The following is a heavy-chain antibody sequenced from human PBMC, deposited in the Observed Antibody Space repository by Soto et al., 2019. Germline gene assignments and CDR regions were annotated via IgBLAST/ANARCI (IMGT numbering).Heavy chain of an antibody. CDR1: GFTFGDYA. J-gene: IGHJ4*02. V-gene: IGHV3-49*04. CDR2: IRSKAYGGTT. CDR3: ARESEDLTSNFDY. Sequence: GGSLRLSCTASGFTFGDYAMSWVRQAPGKGLEWVGFIRSKAYGGTTEYAASMKGRFTISRDNAKNSLYLEMNSLRAEDTAVYYCARESEDLTSNFDYWGQRTLVTVSS.